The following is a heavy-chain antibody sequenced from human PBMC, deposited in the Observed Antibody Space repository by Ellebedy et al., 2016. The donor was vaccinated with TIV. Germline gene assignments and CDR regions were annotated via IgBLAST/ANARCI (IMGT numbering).Heavy chain of an antibody. CDR2: ISSSGSTI. J-gene: IGHJ5*02. CDR1: GFTFSSYE. Sequence: PGGSLRLSCAASGFTFSSYEMNWVRQAPGKGLEWVAYISSSGSTIYYADTVKGRFTISRDNDKNSLYLQMNSLRAEDTAVYYCARDIHYYDSSGYYFRFDPWGQGTLVTVSS. D-gene: IGHD3-22*01. V-gene: IGHV3-48*03. CDR3: ARDIHYYDSSGYYFRFDP.